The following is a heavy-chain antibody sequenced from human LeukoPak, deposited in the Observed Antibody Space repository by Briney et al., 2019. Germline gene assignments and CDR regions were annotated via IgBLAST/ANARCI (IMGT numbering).Heavy chain of an antibody. CDR3: AKDRSQWLVWDKYYFDY. CDR2: ISTSGGST. V-gene: IGHV3-23*01. D-gene: IGHD6-19*01. J-gene: IGHJ4*02. Sequence: GGSLRLSCAASGFTFSSYAMSWDRQAPGKGLEWVSTISTSGGSTYYADSVKGRFTISRDNSKNTLYLQMNSLRAEDTAVYYCAKDRSQWLVWDKYYFDYWGQGTLVTVSS. CDR1: GFTFSSYA.